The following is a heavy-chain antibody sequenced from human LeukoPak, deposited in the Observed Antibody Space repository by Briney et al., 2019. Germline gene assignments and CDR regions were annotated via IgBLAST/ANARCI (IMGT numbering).Heavy chain of an antibody. D-gene: IGHD2-2*01. J-gene: IGHJ5*02. CDR1: GYTFTSYG. V-gene: IGHV1-18*01. Sequence: ASVKVSSKASGYTFTSYGISWVRQAPGQGLEWMGWISAYNGNTNYAQKLQGRVTMTTDTSTSTAYMELRSLRSDDTAVYYCVRTLEDIVVVPAAMTYWFDPWGQGTLVTVSS. CDR2: ISAYNGNT. CDR3: VRTLEDIVVVPAAMTYWFDP.